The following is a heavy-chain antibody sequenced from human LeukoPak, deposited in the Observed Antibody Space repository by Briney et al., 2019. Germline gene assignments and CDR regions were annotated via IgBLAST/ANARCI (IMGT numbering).Heavy chain of an antibody. J-gene: IGHJ3*02. Sequence: GASVKVSCKASGGTFSSYTISWVRQAPGQGLEWMGRIIPILGIANYAQKFQGRVTITADKSTSTAYMELSSLGSEDTAVYYCAKVVPAALDAFDIWGQGTMVTVSS. CDR2: IIPILGIA. CDR3: AKVVPAALDAFDI. CDR1: GGTFSSYT. V-gene: IGHV1-69*02. D-gene: IGHD2-2*01.